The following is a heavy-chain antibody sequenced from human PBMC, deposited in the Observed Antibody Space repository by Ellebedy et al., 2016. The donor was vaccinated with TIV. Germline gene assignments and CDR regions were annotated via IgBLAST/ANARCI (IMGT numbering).Heavy chain of an antibody. Sequence: MPSETLSFTCTVSGGSISSGGYYWSWIRQHPGKGLEWIGYIYYSGSTYYNPSLKSRVTISVDTSKNQFSLKLSSVTAADTAVYYCASKDHGYWYFDLWGRGTLVTVSS. D-gene: IGHD1-14*01. J-gene: IGHJ2*01. V-gene: IGHV4-31*03. CDR3: ASKDHGYWYFDL. CDR1: GGSISSGGYY. CDR2: IYYSGST.